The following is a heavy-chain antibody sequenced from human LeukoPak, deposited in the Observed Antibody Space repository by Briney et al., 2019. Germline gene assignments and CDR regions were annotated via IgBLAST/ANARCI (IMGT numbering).Heavy chain of an antibody. CDR2: IRGKAYGATT. D-gene: IGHD3-10*01. V-gene: IGHV3-49*04. J-gene: IGHJ4*02. CDR3: ASSFGQLSFFDY. Sequence: GGSLRLSCSTSGFTFGGYSMSWVRQAPGKGLEWVGFIRGKAYGATTEYAASVKGRFTISRDDSKSIAYLQMNSLKTEDTAVYYCASSFGQLSFFDYWGQGTLVTVSS. CDR1: GFTFGGYS.